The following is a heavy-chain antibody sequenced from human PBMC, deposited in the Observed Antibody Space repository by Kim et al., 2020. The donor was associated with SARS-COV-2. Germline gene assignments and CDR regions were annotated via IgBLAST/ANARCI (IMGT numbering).Heavy chain of an antibody. CDR3: ARGAQYYDFWSGYYPDYDAFDI. Sequence: SVKVSCKASGGTFSSYAISWVRQAPGQGLEWMGGIIPIFGTANYAQKFQGRVTITADESTSTAYMELSSLRSEDTAVYYCARGAQYYDFWSGYYPDYDAFDIWGQGTMVTVSS. CDR2: IIPIFGTA. D-gene: IGHD3-3*01. CDR1: GGTFSSYA. J-gene: IGHJ3*02. V-gene: IGHV1-69*13.